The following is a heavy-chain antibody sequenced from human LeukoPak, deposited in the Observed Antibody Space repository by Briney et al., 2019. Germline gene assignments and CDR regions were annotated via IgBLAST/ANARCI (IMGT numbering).Heavy chain of an antibody. CDR2: IYYSGST. D-gene: IGHD1-26*01. J-gene: IGHJ4*02. CDR3: ARHRDYSGSYYPFDY. V-gene: IGHV4-59*08. Sequence: PSETLSLTCTVSGGSIGTYSWNWIRQPPGKGLEWIGYIYYSGSTNYNPSLKSRVTISVDTSKNQFSLKLSSVTAADTAVYYCARHRDYSGSYYPFDYWGQGTLVTVSS. CDR1: GGSIGTYS.